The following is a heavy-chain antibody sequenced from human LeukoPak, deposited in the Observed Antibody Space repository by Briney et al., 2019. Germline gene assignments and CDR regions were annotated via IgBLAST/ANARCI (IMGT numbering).Heavy chain of an antibody. Sequence: PGGSLRLSCAASGFTFSSYAMSWVRQAPGKGLEWVSAISGSGGSAYDADSVKGRFTISRGNSKNTLYLQMNSLRAEDTAVYYCVKGGGEHCSGGSCYVSAFDVWGQGTMVTVSS. CDR3: VKGGGEHCSGGSCYVSAFDV. CDR1: GFTFSSYA. J-gene: IGHJ3*01. D-gene: IGHD2-15*01. V-gene: IGHV3-23*01. CDR2: ISGSGGSA.